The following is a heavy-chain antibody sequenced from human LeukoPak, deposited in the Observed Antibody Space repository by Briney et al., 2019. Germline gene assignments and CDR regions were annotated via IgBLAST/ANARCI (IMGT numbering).Heavy chain of an antibody. CDR2: ISAYNGNT. CDR1: GYTFTSYG. CDR3: ARSYLIVVVPAALGIDP. D-gene: IGHD2-2*01. V-gene: IGHV1-18*01. Sequence: GASVKVSCKASGYTFTSYGISWVRQAPGQGLEWMGWISAYNGNTNYAQKLQGRVTMTTDTSTSTAYMELRSLRSDDTAVYYCARSYLIVVVPAALGIDPWGQGTLATVSS. J-gene: IGHJ5*02.